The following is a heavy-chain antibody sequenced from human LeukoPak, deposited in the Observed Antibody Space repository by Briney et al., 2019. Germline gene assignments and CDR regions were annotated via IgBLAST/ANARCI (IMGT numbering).Heavy chain of an antibody. Sequence: SETLSLTCTVSGGSTASSSHYWGWIRQSPGKGLEWIAIMYYTGSTYYNPSLKSRVTISVDTSKNQFSLKLTSVTAADMAVYYCARHRIQPPVLMDVWGQGTTVTVSS. CDR3: ARHRIQPPVLMDV. CDR2: MYYTGST. V-gene: IGHV4-39*01. D-gene: IGHD5-18*01. J-gene: IGHJ6*02. CDR1: GGSTASSSHY.